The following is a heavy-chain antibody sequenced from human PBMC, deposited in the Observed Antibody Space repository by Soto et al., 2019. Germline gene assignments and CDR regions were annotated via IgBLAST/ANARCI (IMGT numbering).Heavy chain of an antibody. Sequence: GGSLRLSCAASGFTFSSYSMNWVRQAPGKGLEWVSYISSSSSTIYYADSVKGRFTISRDNAKNSLYLQMNSLRAEDTAVYYCARGDSNYSTQWSMGPYYYYYYMDVWGKGTTVTVSS. V-gene: IGHV3-48*01. CDR3: ARGDSNYSTQWSMGPYYYYYYMDV. J-gene: IGHJ6*03. CDR2: ISSSSSTI. D-gene: IGHD4-4*01. CDR1: GFTFSSYS.